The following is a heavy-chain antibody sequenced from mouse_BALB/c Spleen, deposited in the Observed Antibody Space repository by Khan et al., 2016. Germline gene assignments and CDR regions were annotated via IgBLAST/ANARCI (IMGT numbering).Heavy chain of an antibody. CDR1: GYSITSDYA. D-gene: IGHD1-3*01. V-gene: IGHV3-2*02. Sequence: EVQLQESGPGLVKPSQSLSLTCTVTGYSITSDYAWNWIRQFPGNKLEWMGYISYSGSTSYNPSLKSRISITLDTSKNQFFLQLNSVTTEDTATYCCARSKLRAMDYWGQGTAVTVSS. CDR2: ISYSGST. CDR3: ARSKLRAMDY. J-gene: IGHJ4*01.